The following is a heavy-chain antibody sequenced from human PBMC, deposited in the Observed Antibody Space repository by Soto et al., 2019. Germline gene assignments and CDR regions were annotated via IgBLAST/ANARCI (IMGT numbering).Heavy chain of an antibody. V-gene: IGHV3-11*06. D-gene: IGHD5-18*01. CDR1: GFTFSNFY. Sequence: QVQLVESGGGLVKPGGSLRLSCAASGFTFSNFYLTWIRQAPGKGLECVSYISSSSSYTNYADSVRGRFTISRDNAENSLYLQMNNLRAEDTAIYYCASGYNPGYVDYWGQGTLVTVSS. CDR3: ASGYNPGYVDY. CDR2: ISSSSSYT. J-gene: IGHJ4*02.